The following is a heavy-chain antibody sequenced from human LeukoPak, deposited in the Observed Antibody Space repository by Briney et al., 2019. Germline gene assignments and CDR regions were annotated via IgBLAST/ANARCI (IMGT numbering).Heavy chain of an antibody. V-gene: IGHV4-30-2*01. J-gene: IGHJ4*02. D-gene: IGHD3-10*01. CDR1: GGSISSGGYS. CDR2: IYHSGST. Sequence: SQTLSLTCAVSGGSISSGGYSWSWIRQPPGKGLEWIGCIYHSGSTYYNPSLKSRVTISVDRSKNQFSLKLSSVTAADTAVYYCARASSRGTMVRGVFDYWGQGTLVTVSS. CDR3: ARASSRGTMVRGVFDY.